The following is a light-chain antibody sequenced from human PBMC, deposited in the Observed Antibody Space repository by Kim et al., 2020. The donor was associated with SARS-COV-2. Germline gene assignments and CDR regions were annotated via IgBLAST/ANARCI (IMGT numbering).Light chain of an antibody. CDR3: QQANSFPT. CDR2: AAS. J-gene: IGKJ4*01. Sequence: ASVGDRVTITCRASQGISSWLACDQQQPGKAPELLIYAASSLQSGVPSRFSGSGSGTDFTLTINNLQPEDFATYYCQQANSFPTFAGGTKVDI. CDR1: QGISSW. V-gene: IGKV1-12*01.